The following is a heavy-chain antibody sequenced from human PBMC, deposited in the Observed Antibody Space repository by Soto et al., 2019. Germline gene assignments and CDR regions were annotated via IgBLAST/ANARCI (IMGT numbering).Heavy chain of an antibody. CDR3: VRAFAPDGHKPFDH. D-gene: IGHD3-3*01. Sequence: ASVKVSCKASGGTFSSYAISWVRQAPGQGLEWMGGIIPIFGTANYAQKFQGRVTITADESTSTAYMELSSLRAEDTAMYYCVRAFAPDGHKPFDHWGQGTLVTVSS. CDR2: IIPIFGTA. V-gene: IGHV1-69*13. CDR1: GGTFSSYA. J-gene: IGHJ4*02.